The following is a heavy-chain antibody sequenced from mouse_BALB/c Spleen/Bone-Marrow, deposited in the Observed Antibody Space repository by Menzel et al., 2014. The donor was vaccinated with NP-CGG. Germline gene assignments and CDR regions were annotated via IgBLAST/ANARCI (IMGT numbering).Heavy chain of an antibody. D-gene: IGHD1-1*01. CDR1: GFTFNTYA. CDR3: VRHYYGSNYSDY. J-gene: IGHJ2*01. Sequence: EVHLVESGGGLVQPKGSLKLSCAASGFTFNTYAMNWVRRAPGKGLEWVARIRSKSNNYATYYADSVKDRFTISRDDSQSMLYLQMNNLKTEDTAMYYCVRHYYGSNYSDYWGQGTTLTVSS. V-gene: IGHV10-1*02. CDR2: IRSKSNNYAT.